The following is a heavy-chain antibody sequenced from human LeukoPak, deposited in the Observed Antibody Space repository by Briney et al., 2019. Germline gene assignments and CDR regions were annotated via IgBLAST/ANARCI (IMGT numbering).Heavy chain of an antibody. V-gene: IGHV4-61*09. CDR3: ARQGYGANPRAENFQH. Sequence: SETLSLTCTVSGGSISSGRHYWSWIRRPAGKGLEWIGHIYSSGSTNYNSSLKSRVTISVDTSKNQFSLKLSSVTAADTAVYYCARQGYGANPRAENFQHWGQGTLVTVSS. CDR2: IYSSGST. J-gene: IGHJ1*01. CDR1: GGSISSGRHY. D-gene: IGHD4-17*01.